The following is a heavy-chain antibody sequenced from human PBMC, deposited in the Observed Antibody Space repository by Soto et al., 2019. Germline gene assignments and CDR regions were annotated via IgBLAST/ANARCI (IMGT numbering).Heavy chain of an antibody. Sequence: PSETLSLTCTVSGGSISNYYWTWIRQPPGKGLEWIGYIYDSGSTNYNSSLKSRVTISVDTSKNQFSLKLSPVTAADTAVYYCARRKSNYWYWFDPWGQGTLVTVSS. CDR3: ARRKSNYWYWFDP. J-gene: IGHJ5*02. V-gene: IGHV4-59*01. CDR2: IYDSGST. D-gene: IGHD4-4*01. CDR1: GGSISNYY.